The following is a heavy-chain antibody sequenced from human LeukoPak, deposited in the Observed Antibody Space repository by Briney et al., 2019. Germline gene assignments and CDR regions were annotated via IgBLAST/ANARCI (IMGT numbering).Heavy chain of an antibody. CDR3: ARAGYDYGDSSDF. D-gene: IGHD4-17*01. CDR2: SIPKNGDS. J-gene: IGHJ4*02. Sequence: ASVKVSCKASGYPFTTYYIHWVRQAPGQGLEWMGCSIPKNGDSKYAQKFQGRVTMTRATSIATAYMEVSRLTSDDTAVYFCARAGYDYGDSSDFWGQGTLVTVSS. V-gene: IGHV1-2*02. CDR1: GYPFTTYY.